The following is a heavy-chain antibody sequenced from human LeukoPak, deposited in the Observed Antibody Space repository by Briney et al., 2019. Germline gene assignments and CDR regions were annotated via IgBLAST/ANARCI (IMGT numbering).Heavy chain of an antibody. J-gene: IGHJ4*02. D-gene: IGHD4-17*01. V-gene: IGHV4-30-4*01. CDR2: IYYSEST. CDR3: ASSPYGDQLDY. Sequence: SQTLSLTCTVSGGPISRGDYYWSWIRQPPGNGLDWIGYIYYSESTYYNPSLKSRVTISVDTSKNQFSLKLSSVTAADTAVYYCASSPYGDQLDYWGQGTLVTVSS. CDR1: GGPISRGDYY.